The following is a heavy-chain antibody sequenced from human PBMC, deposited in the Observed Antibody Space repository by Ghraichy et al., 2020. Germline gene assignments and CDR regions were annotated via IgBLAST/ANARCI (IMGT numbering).Heavy chain of an antibody. V-gene: IGHV3-30*04. J-gene: IGHJ4*02. CDR2: ISYDGSNK. D-gene: IGHD6-13*01. Sequence: GGSLRLSCAASGFTFSSYAMHWVRQAPGKGLEWVAVISYDGSNKYYADSVKGRFTISRDNSKNTLYLQMNSLRAEDTAVYYCARDRQQLGDFDYWGQGTLVTVSS. CDR3: ARDRQQLGDFDY. CDR1: GFTFSSYA.